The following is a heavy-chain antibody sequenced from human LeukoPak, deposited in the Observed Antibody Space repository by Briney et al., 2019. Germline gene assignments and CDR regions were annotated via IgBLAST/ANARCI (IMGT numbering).Heavy chain of an antibody. CDR1: GFTFSSSV. Sequence: GGSLRLSCAASGFTFSSSVMHWVRQPTGKGLEWVSAIGTIGDTYYPGSVKGRFTISRDNSKNTLYLQMNSLRAEDTAVYYCAREGRGYSGYDWVHGYFDLWGRGTLVTVSS. J-gene: IGHJ2*01. V-gene: IGHV3-13*01. CDR3: AREGRGYSGYDWVHGYFDL. D-gene: IGHD5-12*01. CDR2: IGTIGDT.